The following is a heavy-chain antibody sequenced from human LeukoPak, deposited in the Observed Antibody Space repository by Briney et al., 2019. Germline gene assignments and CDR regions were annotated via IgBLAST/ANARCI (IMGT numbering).Heavy chain of an antibody. J-gene: IGHJ4*02. CDR1: GFMFSGYW. CDR2: IDQDGSES. CDR3: ARIKGGTSATVSY. Sequence: GGSLRLSCATSGFMFSGYWMSWVRQAPGKWLEWVANIDQDGSESYYVDSVKGRFTISRDNAKESLFLQMKSLRAEDTAVYYCARIKGGTSATVSYWGQGTRFTVSS. V-gene: IGHV3-7*01.